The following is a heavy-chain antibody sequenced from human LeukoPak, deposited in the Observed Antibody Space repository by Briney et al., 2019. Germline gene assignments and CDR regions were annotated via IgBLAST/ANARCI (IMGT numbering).Heavy chain of an antibody. D-gene: IGHD6-13*01. CDR2: INPSSGGT. CDR3: ARDGVYSRNFDAFDI. J-gene: IGHJ3*02. V-gene: IGHV1-2*02. CDR1: GYTFTNYY. Sequence: ASVKVSCKASGYTFTNYYLHWVRQAPEQGLEWIGWINPSSGGTDYAQKFQGRVTMTRDTSISTAYMELSSLKSDDTAVYYCARDGVYSRNFDAFDIWGQGTMVTVSS.